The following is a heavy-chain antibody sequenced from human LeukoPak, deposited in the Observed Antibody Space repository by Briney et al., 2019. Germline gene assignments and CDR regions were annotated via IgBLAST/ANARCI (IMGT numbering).Heavy chain of an antibody. CDR2: INHSGST. Sequence: SETLSLTCAVYGGSFSGYYWSWIRQPPGKGLEWIGKINHSGSTNYNPSLKSRVTISVDTSKNQFSLKLSSVTAADTAVYYCSYDYVWGTYRRPGDYWGQGTLVTVSS. D-gene: IGHD3-16*02. J-gene: IGHJ4*02. CDR1: GGSFSGYY. CDR3: SYDYVWGTYRRPGDY. V-gene: IGHV4-34*01.